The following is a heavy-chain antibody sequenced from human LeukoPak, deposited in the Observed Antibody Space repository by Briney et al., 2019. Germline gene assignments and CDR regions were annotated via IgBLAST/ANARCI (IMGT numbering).Heavy chain of an antibody. CDR1: GYIFTGYY. Sequence: ASVKVSCKASGYIFTGYYMHWVRQAPGQGLEWMGIINPSGGSTSYAQKFQGRVTMTRDMSTSTVYMELSSLRSEDTAVYYCASSGITMIVAPFDYWGQGTLVTVSS. CDR2: INPSGGST. V-gene: IGHV1-46*01. D-gene: IGHD3-22*01. J-gene: IGHJ4*02. CDR3: ASSGITMIVAPFDY.